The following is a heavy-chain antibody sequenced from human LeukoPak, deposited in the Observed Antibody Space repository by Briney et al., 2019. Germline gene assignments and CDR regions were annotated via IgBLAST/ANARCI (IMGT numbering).Heavy chain of an antibody. CDR3: AKAEDYDILTGWADY. CDR2: ISGSGGTT. J-gene: IGHJ4*02. Sequence: GGSLRLSCAASGFTFSNYAMSWVRQAPGKGLEWVSTISGSGGTTYYADSVKGRFTISRDNSKNTPYLQMNSLRAEDTAVYYCAKAEDYDILTGWADYWGQGTLVTVSS. D-gene: IGHD3-9*01. V-gene: IGHV3-23*01. CDR1: GFTFSNYA.